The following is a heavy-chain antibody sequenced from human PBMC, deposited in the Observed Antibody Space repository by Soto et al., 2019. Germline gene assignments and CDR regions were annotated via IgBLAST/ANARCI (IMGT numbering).Heavy chain of an antibody. CDR2: IYRTGST. CDR1: GGSFTSNNW. Sequence: PSETLSLTCAVSGGSFTSNNWLTWVRQPPGQGLEWIGEIYRTGSTIYNPSLKSRVTISLDKSENQFSLKVTSLTAADTAVYYCSSRDPGTSVDYWGQGTLVNVSS. J-gene: IGHJ4*02. D-gene: IGHD1-7*01. V-gene: IGHV4-4*02. CDR3: SSRDPGTSVDY.